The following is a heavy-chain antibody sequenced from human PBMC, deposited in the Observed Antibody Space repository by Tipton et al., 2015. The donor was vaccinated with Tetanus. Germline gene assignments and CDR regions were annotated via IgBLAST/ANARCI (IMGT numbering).Heavy chain of an antibody. Sequence: LRLSCAASGFTISPYTMTWVRQPPGKGLEWIGEINLSGRTNYNSSLKSRVTISVDTSKNQFSLKLSSVTAADTAVYYCARSRPGAMTTVTTFEYWGQGTLVTVSS. J-gene: IGHJ4*02. V-gene: IGHV4-34*01. CDR1: GFTISPYT. CDR3: ARSRPGAMTTVTTFEY. CDR2: INLSGRT. D-gene: IGHD4-17*01.